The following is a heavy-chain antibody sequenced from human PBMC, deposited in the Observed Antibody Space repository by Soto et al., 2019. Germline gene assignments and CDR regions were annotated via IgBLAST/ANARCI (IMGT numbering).Heavy chain of an antibody. D-gene: IGHD6-19*01. V-gene: IGHV6-1*01. CDR1: GDSVSINSAG. CDR2: TYYRSKWYN. Sequence: SQTLSLTCAISGDSVSINSAGWNLIRQSPSRGLEWLGRTYYRSKWYNDYAVSVKSRITINPDTSKNQFSLQLNSVTPEDTAVYYCARDLSRGIAVAGLYYYYYYGMDVWGQGTTVTVSS. J-gene: IGHJ6*02. CDR3: ARDLSRGIAVAGLYYYYYYGMDV.